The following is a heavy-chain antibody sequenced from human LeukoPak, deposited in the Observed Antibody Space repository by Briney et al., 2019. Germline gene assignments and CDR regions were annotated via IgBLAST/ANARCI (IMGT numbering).Heavy chain of an antibody. V-gene: IGHV1-2*02. CDR1: GYTFTGYY. CDR3: ATAYSGYDFVDY. D-gene: IGHD5-12*01. CDR2: INPNSGGT. Sequence: ASVKVSCKASGYTFTGYYMHWVRQAPGQGLEWMGWINPNSGGTNYAQKFQGRVTMTRDTSISTAYMELSRLRSDDTAVYYCATAYSGYDFVDYWGQGTLVTVSS. J-gene: IGHJ4*02.